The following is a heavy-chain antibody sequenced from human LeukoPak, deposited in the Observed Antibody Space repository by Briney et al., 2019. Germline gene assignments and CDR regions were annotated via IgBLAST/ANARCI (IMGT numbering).Heavy chain of an antibody. Sequence: GGSLRLSCAASGFTFSSYWMSWVRQAPGKGPEWVANIKQDGSEKYYVDSVKGRFTISRDNAKNSLYLQMNSLRAEDTAVYYCARVWLEYSSSWYFDYWGQGTLVTVSS. CDR2: IKQDGSEK. D-gene: IGHD6-13*01. J-gene: IGHJ4*02. CDR1: GFTFSSYW. V-gene: IGHV3-7*01. CDR3: ARVWLEYSSSWYFDY.